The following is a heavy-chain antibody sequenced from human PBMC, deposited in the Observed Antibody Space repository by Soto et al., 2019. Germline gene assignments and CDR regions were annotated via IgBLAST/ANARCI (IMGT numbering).Heavy chain of an antibody. D-gene: IGHD6-13*01. Sequence: GGSLRLSCAASGFTFSDYYMSWIRQAPGKGLEWVSYISSSGSTIYYADSVKGRFTISRDNAKNSLYLQMNSLRAEDTAVYYCARAYSSSWYGYYMDVWGKGTTVTVSS. CDR1: GFTFSDYY. J-gene: IGHJ6*03. V-gene: IGHV3-11*01. CDR3: ARAYSSSWYGYYMDV. CDR2: ISSSGSTI.